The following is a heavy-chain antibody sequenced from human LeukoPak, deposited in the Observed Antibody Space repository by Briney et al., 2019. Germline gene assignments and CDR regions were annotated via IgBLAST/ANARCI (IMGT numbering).Heavy chain of an antibody. CDR1: GFTLEDYA. V-gene: IGHV3-74*01. CDR2: INSDGSST. D-gene: IGHD6-19*01. J-gene: IGHJ4*02. CDR3: AKRISGWYIVDY. Sequence: GGSLRLSCAASGFTLEDYAMHWVRQAPGKGLVWVSRINSDGSSTSYADSVKGRFTISRDNSKSTLYLQMNSLRADDTAVYYCAKRISGWYIVDYWGQGTLVMVSS.